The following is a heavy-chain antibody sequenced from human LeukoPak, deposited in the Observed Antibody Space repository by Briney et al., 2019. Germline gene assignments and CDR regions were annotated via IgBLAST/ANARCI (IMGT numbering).Heavy chain of an antibody. D-gene: IGHD2-15*01. CDR1: GYTFTSYG. CDR3: ARGGLVVVVPATPSTAPGLLHWFDP. Sequence: ASVTVSCKASGYTFTSYGISWVRQAPGQGLEWMGWISAYNGNTHYAQKVQGRVTMTTDTSTSTAYLELRSPRSDDTAVYYCARGGLVVVVPATPSTAPGLLHWFDPWGQGTLVTVSS. CDR2: ISAYNGNT. J-gene: IGHJ5*02. V-gene: IGHV1-18*01.